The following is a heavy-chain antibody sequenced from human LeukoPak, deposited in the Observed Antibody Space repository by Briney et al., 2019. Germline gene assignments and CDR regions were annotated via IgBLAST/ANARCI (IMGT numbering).Heavy chain of an antibody. CDR3: ATAGCSSTSCPGGY. Sequence: GGSLRLSCAASGFTFSSYAMHWVRQAPGKGLEWVAVISYDGSNKYYADSVKGRFTISRDNSKNTLYLQMNSLRAEDTAVYYCATAGCSSTSCPGGYWGQGTLVTVSS. CDR2: ISYDGSNK. V-gene: IGHV3-30-3*01. CDR1: GFTFSSYA. J-gene: IGHJ4*02. D-gene: IGHD2-2*01.